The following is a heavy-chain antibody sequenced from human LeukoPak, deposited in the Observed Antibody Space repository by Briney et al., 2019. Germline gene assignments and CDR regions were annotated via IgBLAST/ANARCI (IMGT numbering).Heavy chain of an antibody. CDR1: GFPFSAYD. CDR3: VRGALPGDNWYFDL. V-gene: IGHV3-13*01. CDR2: FGSAGDT. J-gene: IGHJ2*01. Sequence: GGSLTLSCETSGFPFSAYDMHWVRQAPGKGLEWVSAFGSAGDTYYPGAVRGRFTISRDYAKNSLYLQMNSLRTGDTAVYFCVRGALPGDNWYFDLWGRGTLVTVAS.